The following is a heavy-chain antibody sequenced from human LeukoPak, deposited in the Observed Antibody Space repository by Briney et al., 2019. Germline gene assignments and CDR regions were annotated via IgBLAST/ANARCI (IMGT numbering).Heavy chain of an antibody. CDR1: GFTFSSYG. Sequence: GGSLRLSCAASGFTFSSYGTHWVRQAPGKGPEWAAAISHDGSNKYYADSVKGRFTISRDNSKNTLYLQMNSLRAEDTAVYYCAKDGYDGSGAYIENWGQGTLVTVPS. CDR2: ISHDGSNK. J-gene: IGHJ4*02. D-gene: IGHD3-22*01. CDR3: AKDGYDGSGAYIEN. V-gene: IGHV3-30*18.